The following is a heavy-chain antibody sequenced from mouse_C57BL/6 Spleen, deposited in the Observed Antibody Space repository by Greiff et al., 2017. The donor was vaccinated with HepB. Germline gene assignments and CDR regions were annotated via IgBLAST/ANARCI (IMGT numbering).Heavy chain of an antibody. CDR2: ISSGSSTI. D-gene: IGHD2-1*01. J-gene: IGHJ3*01. CDR1: GFSFSDYG. CDR3: AGNSWFAY. Sequence: EVMLVESGGGLVKPGGSLKLSCAASGFSFSDYGMHWVRQAPEKGLEWVAYISSGSSTIYYADTVKGRFTISRDNAKNTLFLQMTSLRSEDTAMYYCAGNSWFAYWGQGTLVTVSA. V-gene: IGHV5-17*01.